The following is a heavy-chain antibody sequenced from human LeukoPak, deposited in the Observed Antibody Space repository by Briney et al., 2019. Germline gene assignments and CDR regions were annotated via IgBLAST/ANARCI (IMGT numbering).Heavy chain of an antibody. CDR1: GFTFSNYG. J-gene: IGHJ4*02. V-gene: IGHV3-30*03. D-gene: IGHD1-1*01. CDR2: ISYDGSNQ. CDR3: AAVEPDY. Sequence: GGSLRLSCAASGFTFSNYGVHWVRQAPGKGLEWVAIISYDGSNQYYVDSVKGRFTISRDNSNNTLYLQMDSLRADDTAVYYCAAVEPDYWGQGTLVTVSS.